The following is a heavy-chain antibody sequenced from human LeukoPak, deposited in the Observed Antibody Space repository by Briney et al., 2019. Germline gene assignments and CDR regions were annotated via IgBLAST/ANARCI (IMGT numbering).Heavy chain of an antibody. D-gene: IGHD3-22*01. CDR2: IYSGGNA. V-gene: IGHV3-66*01. CDR1: GFIVTDNY. J-gene: IGHJ4*02. Sequence: HPGGSLRLSCAASGFIVTDNYMSWVRQAPGKRLEWVSVIYSGGNAFYADSVKGRFTISRDNSENTVYLQMNSLRAEDTAVYYCARSVGNYDSGSYYLYYFDYWGQGTLVTVSS. CDR3: ARSVGNYDSGSYYLYYFDY.